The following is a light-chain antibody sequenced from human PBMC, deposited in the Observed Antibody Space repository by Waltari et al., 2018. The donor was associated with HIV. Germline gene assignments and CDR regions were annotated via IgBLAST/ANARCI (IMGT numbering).Light chain of an antibody. CDR1: FGSIASHY. V-gene: IGLV6-57*04. CDR3: QSYDDTSYV. CDR2: ENT. J-gene: IGLJ1*01. Sequence: NFMLTQPHSVSESPWKTVTISCTLSFGSIASHYVQWYQPRPGSVPTTIIYENTQRPSGVPDRFSASIDSSSNSASLTISELKAEDEADYYCQSYDDTSYVFGAGTKVTVL.